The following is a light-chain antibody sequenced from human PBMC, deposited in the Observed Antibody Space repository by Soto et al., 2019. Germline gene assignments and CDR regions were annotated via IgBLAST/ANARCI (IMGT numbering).Light chain of an antibody. CDR1: RSNIASNT. V-gene: IGLV1-44*01. CDR3: AAWDDSLNGLYV. Sequence: QSVLAQPPSASGTPGQRVTISCSGSRSNIASNTVSWYQQLPGTAPTLLIYSNNQRPSGVPDRFSGSKSGTSASLAISGLQSEDEADYYCAAWDDSLNGLYVFGTGTKVTVL. CDR2: SNN. J-gene: IGLJ1*01.